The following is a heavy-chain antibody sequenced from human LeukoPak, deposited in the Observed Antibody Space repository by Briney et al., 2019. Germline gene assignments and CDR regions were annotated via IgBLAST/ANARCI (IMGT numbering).Heavy chain of an antibody. D-gene: IGHD2-21*01. V-gene: IGHV3-48*03. J-gene: IGHJ3*01. CDR1: GFTFNTYG. Sequence: GGSLRLSCAASGFTFNTYGMNWFRQAPGRGLEWISYINSVGGTTFYGDSVKGRFTISRDNANNPLYLQMNSLRAEDAATYYCARSHMYGDYGEDVWGHGTLVAVSS. CDR3: ARSHMYGDYGEDV. CDR2: INSVGGTT.